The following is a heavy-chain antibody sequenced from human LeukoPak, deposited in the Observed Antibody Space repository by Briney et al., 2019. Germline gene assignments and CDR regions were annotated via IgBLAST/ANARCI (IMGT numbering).Heavy chain of an antibody. CDR3: ARACSGGICYSDNWLDP. J-gene: IGHJ5*02. CDR1: GYTFTGYY. D-gene: IGHD2-15*01. Sequence: VASVKVSCKASGYTFTGYYMHWVRQAPGQGLEWMGRINPNSGGTNYAQKFQGRVTMTRDTSISTAYMELSRLRSDDTAVYYCARACSGGICYSDNWLDPWGQGTLVTVSS. V-gene: IGHV1-2*06. CDR2: INPNSGGT.